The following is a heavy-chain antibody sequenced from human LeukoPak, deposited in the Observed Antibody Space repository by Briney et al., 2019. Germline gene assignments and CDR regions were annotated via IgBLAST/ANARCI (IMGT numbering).Heavy chain of an antibody. CDR1: GFPFSSYG. CDR3: ARDLREHGVFDI. D-gene: IGHD1-26*01. Sequence: PGGSLRLSCAASGFPFSSYGMHWVRQAPGKGLEWVAAISNDGNNKFYADSVKGRFTISRDNPKNTMNLQMNSLRAEDTAVYFCARDLREHGVFDIWGQGTMVTVSS. CDR2: ISNDGNNK. V-gene: IGHV3-30*03. J-gene: IGHJ3*02.